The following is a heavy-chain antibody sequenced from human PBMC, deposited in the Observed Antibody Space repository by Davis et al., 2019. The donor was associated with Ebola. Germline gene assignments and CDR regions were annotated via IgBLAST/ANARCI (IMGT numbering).Heavy chain of an antibody. Sequence: SETLSLTCAVYGGSFSGYYWSWIRQPPGKGLEWIGEINHSGSTNYNPSLKSRVTISVDTSKNQFSLKLSSVTAAGTAVYYCARERGSSSSTYYYYYGMDVWGQGTTVTVSS. J-gene: IGHJ6*02. D-gene: IGHD6-6*01. V-gene: IGHV4-34*01. CDR2: INHSGST. CDR3: ARERGSSSSTYYYYYGMDV. CDR1: GGSFSGYY.